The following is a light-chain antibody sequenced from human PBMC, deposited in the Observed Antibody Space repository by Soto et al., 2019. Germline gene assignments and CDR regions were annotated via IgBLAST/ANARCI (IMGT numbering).Light chain of an antibody. CDR3: VLYLGSGIWV. J-gene: IGLJ3*02. CDR1: SGSVSTTNY. CDR2: STT. Sequence: QTVVTQEPSFSVSPGRTVTLTCGLSSGSVSTTNYPSWFQQTPGQAPRTLIYSTTTRSSGIPDRFSGSILGNKAALTITGAQTDDDSDYYCVLYLGSGIWVFGGGTKLTVL. V-gene: IGLV8-61*01.